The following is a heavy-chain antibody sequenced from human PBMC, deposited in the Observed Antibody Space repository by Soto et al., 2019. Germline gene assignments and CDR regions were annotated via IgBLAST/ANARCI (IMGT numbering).Heavy chain of an antibody. D-gene: IGHD4-4*01. Sequence: QVQLVQSGAEVKKPGSSVKVSCKASGGVLASYAFSWVRQAPGQGLEWVGGIIPLFDKTNYAQKFQGRVTITADESTSTAYLELSGLRSEDTAVYFCARDQSPWSSTYYSVYNYYGMDVWGQGTTVTVSS. J-gene: IGHJ6*02. CDR2: IIPLFDKT. CDR3: ARDQSPWSSTYYSVYNYYGMDV. CDR1: GGVLASYA. V-gene: IGHV1-69*01.